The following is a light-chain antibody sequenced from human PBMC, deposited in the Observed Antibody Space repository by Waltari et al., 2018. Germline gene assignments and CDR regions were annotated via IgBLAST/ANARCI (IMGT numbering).Light chain of an antibody. V-gene: IGLV3-21*01. CDR1: DVGHKS. CDR3: QVWDTDSKSVV. Sequence: SYYLTQSPSVAVASGQTARITCGGDDVGHKSLHWYQHKPQQAPLLIIYEDNKRPSVIPARFSGSNSGSTASLTITGVAPDDEADYFFQVWDTDSKSVVFGGGTRLTVL. CDR2: EDN. J-gene: IGLJ7*01.